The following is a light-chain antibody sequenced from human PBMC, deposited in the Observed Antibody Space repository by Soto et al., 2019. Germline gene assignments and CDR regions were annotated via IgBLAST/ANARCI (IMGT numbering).Light chain of an antibody. V-gene: IGKV1-39*01. Sequence: DIQMTQSPSSLSASVGDRVTITCRASQSISSYLNWYQQKPGKAPKLLIYAASSLQCGVPSRFSGSGSGTDFTLTISRLQPEDFATYYCQQSYSTPRTFGQGTKVEIK. CDR3: QQSYSTPRT. CDR1: QSISSY. CDR2: AAS. J-gene: IGKJ1*01.